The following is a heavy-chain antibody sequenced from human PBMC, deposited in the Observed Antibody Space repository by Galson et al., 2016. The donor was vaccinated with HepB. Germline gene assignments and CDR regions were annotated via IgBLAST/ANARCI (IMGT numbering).Heavy chain of an antibody. CDR2: IDPSDPYT. Sequence: QSGAEVKKPGESLRISCTGSGYKFTTYWITWVRQTPGKGLEWMGRIDPSDPYTNYSPSFEGHVTISADKSISTTYLQWGSLKASDTGIYFCARHERNVEFDLWGRGTLVAVSP. J-gene: IGHJ3*01. V-gene: IGHV5-10-1*01. D-gene: IGHD1-1*01. CDR3: ARHERNVEFDL. CDR1: GYKFTTYW.